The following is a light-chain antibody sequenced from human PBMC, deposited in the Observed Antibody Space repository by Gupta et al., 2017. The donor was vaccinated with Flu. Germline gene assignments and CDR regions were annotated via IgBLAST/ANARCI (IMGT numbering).Light chain of an antibody. J-gene: IGKJ2*01. V-gene: IGKV3-20*01. CDR3: QQDFASSHT. CDR2: GAS. Sequence: ETVFAHSPGALFLSPGESATLSCRASQSVRSNYLAWYQQKPGQAPRLLIYGASTRATGCPDRFSGSGSGTDFTLTISSLEAEDFAVYYCQQDFASSHTFGQGTKLEIK. CDR1: QSVRSNY.